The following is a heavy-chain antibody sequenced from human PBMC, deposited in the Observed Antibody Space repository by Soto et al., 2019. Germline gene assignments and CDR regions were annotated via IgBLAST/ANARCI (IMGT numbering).Heavy chain of an antibody. CDR3: AKDGGVYSYEL. J-gene: IGHJ4*02. Sequence: EVQLLESGGGLVQPGGSLRLSCAASGFTFINYAMHWVRRPPGKGLEWVSSISGRGTESYYADSVKGRFTISRDNSRNTLSLQMNILRAEDTAIYYCAKDGGVYSYELWGQGTLVTVSS. V-gene: IGHV3-23*01. D-gene: IGHD5-18*01. CDR2: ISGRGTES. CDR1: GFTFINYA.